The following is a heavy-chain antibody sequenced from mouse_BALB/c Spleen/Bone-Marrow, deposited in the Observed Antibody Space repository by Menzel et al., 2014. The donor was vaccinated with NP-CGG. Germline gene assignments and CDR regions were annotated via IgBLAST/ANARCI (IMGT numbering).Heavy chain of an antibody. Sequence: QVQLQQSGAELVRPGTSVKVSCKASGYAHTNYLIEWVKQRPGQGLEWIGVINPGSGGTNYNEKFKGKATLTADKSSSTAYMQLSSLTSDDSAVYFCARSRGNLYAMDYWGQGTSVTVSS. J-gene: IGHJ4*01. V-gene: IGHV1-54*01. D-gene: IGHD2-1*01. CDR3: ARSRGNLYAMDY. CDR1: GYAHTNYL. CDR2: INPGSGGT.